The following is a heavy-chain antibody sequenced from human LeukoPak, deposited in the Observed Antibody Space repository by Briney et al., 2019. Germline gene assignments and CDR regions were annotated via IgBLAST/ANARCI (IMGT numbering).Heavy chain of an antibody. CDR1: GFTFSSYA. J-gene: IGHJ4*02. CDR3: TRDSGSYHRGDY. V-gene: IGHV3-49*04. D-gene: IGHD1-26*01. CDR2: IRSKAYGGTT. Sequence: GGSLRLSCAASGFTFSSYAMSWVRQAPGKGLEWVGFIRSKAYGGTTEYAASVKGRFTISRDDSKSIAYLQMNSLKTEDTAVYYCTRDSGSYHRGDYWGQGTLVTVSS.